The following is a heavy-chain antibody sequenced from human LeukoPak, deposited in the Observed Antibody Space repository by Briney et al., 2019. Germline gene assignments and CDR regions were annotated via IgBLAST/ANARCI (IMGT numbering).Heavy chain of an antibody. D-gene: IGHD1-1*01. J-gene: IGHJ4*02. CDR3: ARDQGRRGVDYFDY. CDR1: GFTFSSYE. V-gene: IGHV3-48*03. Sequence: PGGSLRLSCAASGFTFSSYEMNWVRQAPGKGLEWVSYISSSGSTIYYADSVKGRFTISRDNAKNSLYLQMNSRRAEDTAVYYCARDQGRRGVDYFDYWGQGTLVTVSS. CDR2: ISSSGSTI.